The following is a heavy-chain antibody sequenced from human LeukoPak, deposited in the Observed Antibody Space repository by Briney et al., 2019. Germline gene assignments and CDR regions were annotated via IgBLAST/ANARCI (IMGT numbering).Heavy chain of an antibody. CDR3: ARDEGSSSDY. D-gene: IGHD6-6*01. J-gene: IGHJ4*02. CDR1: GGSISSYY. CDR2: IYYSGST. V-gene: IGHV4-59*01. Sequence: SETLSLTCTVSGGSISSYYWSLIRQPPGKGPEWIGYIYYSGSTNYNPSLKTRATLPVDTSKNQFSLKLSSVTAADTAVYYCARDEGSSSDYWGQGTLVTVSS.